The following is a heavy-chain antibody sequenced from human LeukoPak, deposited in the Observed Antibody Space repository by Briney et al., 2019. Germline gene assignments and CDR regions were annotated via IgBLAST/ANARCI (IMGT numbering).Heavy chain of an antibody. CDR3: AKAATRSAFDF. CDR2: ISGNGGNT. D-gene: IGHD6-25*01. Sequence: PGGSLTLSCAASGFTFTTYAMTWVRQAPGKGLEWVSIISGNGGNTYYADSVKGRFTISRDNSKNTAYLQMNSLRTEDTAVYYCAKAATRSAFDFWAQGTMVTVSS. J-gene: IGHJ3*01. CDR1: GFTFTTYA. V-gene: IGHV3-23*01.